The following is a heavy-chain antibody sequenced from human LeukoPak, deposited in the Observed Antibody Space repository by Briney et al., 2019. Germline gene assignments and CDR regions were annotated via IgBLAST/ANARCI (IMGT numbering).Heavy chain of an antibody. CDR1: GGSISGYY. CDR3: ARGGYSYGFSY. D-gene: IGHD5-18*01. V-gene: IGHV4-34*01. CDR2: INHSGST. J-gene: IGHJ4*02. Sequence: PSETLSLTCTVSGGSISGYYWSWIRQPPGKGLEWIGEINHSGSTNYNPSLKSRVTISVDTSKNQFSLKLSSVTAADTAVYYCARGGYSYGFSYWGQGTLVTVSS.